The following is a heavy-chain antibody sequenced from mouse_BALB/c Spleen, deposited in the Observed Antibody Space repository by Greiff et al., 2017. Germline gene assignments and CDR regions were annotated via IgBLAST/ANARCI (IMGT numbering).Heavy chain of an antibody. D-gene: IGHD3-1*01. J-gene: IGHJ4*01. Sequence: QVQLQQSGPELVKPGASVKISCKASGYTFTSYGINWVKQRPGQGLEWIGRIYPGDGSTNYNEKFKGKDTLTADKSSSTAYMQLSSLTSENSAVYAYARSGYGDAVDYWGQGTSVTVSS. CDR1: GYTFTSYG. V-gene: IGHV1S56*01. CDR2: IYPGDGST. CDR3: ARSGYGDAVDY.